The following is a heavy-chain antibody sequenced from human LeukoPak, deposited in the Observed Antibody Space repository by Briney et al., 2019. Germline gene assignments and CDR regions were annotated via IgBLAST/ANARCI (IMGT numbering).Heavy chain of an antibody. Sequence: ASVKVSCKVPGYTLTEISMHWVRQAPGKGLEWMGNFDPEDGETIYAQKFQGRVTMTEDTSTDTAYMEVSSLRSEDTAVYYCAMSSRGNNYWGQGTLVTVSS. CDR3: AMSSRGNNY. V-gene: IGHV1-24*01. CDR2: FDPEDGET. CDR1: GYTLTEIS. J-gene: IGHJ4*02. D-gene: IGHD2/OR15-2a*01.